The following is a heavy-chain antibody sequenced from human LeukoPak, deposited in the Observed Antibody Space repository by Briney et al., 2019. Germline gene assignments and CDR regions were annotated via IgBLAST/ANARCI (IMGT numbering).Heavy chain of an antibody. V-gene: IGHV1-3*01. Sequence: ASVKVSCTASGYTFTSYAMHWVRQAPGQRLEWMGWINAGNGNTKYSKKFQGRVTITRDTSASTAYMELSSLRSEDTAVYYCARERHSSGYNYWGQGTLVTVSS. J-gene: IGHJ4*02. CDR3: ARERHSSGYNY. CDR2: INAGNGNT. D-gene: IGHD3-22*01. CDR1: GYTFTSYA.